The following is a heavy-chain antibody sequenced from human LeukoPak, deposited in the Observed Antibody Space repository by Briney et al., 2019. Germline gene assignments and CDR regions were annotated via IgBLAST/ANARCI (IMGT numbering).Heavy chain of an antibody. J-gene: IGHJ4*02. CDR1: GYTFTGYY. CDR2: INPNSGGT. V-gene: IGHV1-2*02. Sequence: ASVQVSCKASGYTFTGYYMHWVRQAPGQGLEWMGWINPNSGGTNYAQKFQGRVTMTRDTSISTAYMELSRLRSDDTAVYYCARDRGIVATIPLSYWGQGTLVTVSS. CDR3: ARDRGIVATIPLSY. D-gene: IGHD5-12*01.